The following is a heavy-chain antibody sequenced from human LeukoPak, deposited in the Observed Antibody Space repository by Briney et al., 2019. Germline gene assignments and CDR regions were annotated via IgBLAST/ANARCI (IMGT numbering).Heavy chain of an antibody. CDR1: GFTFSSYA. CDR2: ISYDGSNK. Sequence: PGRSLRLSCAASGFTFSSYAMHWVRQAPGKGLEWVAVISYDGSNKYYADSVKGRFTISRDNSKNTLYLQMNSLRAEDTAVYYCARGGYYGSGSYFGDFDYWGQGTLVTVSS. J-gene: IGHJ4*02. CDR3: ARGGYYGSGSYFGDFDY. V-gene: IGHV3-30-3*01. D-gene: IGHD3-10*01.